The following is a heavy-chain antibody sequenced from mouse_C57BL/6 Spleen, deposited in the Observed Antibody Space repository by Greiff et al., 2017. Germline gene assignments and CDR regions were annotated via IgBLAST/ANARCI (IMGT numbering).Heavy chain of an antibody. CDR2: INPNNCDT. J-gene: IGHJ3*01. CDR1: GYTFTDYN. CDR3: ARGRVTTDSPFDY. V-gene: IGHV1-18*01. Sequence: EVQLQQPGPELVKPGSSVKISCKASGYTFTDYNMDWVKQSHGKSLEWIGDINPNNCDTIYNQKFKGKATLTVDKSSSTAYMQLRSLTSEDTAVYYCARGRVTTDSPFDYWGKGTLVTVSA. D-gene: IGHD2-2*01.